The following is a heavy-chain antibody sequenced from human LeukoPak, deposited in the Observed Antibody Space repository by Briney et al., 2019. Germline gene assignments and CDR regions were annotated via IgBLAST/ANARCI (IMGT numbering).Heavy chain of an antibody. CDR1: GFTFNTYS. Sequence: GGSLRLSCVASGFTFNTYSMNWFRQAPGKGLEWISYISSSSATIYYADSVKGRFTISRDNARNSLYLQMSSLRPEDTAVYYCATYTHWVAGDVWGQGTTVTVSS. CDR2: ISSSSATI. CDR3: ATYTHWVAGDV. D-gene: IGHD3-16*01. V-gene: IGHV3-48*04. J-gene: IGHJ6*02.